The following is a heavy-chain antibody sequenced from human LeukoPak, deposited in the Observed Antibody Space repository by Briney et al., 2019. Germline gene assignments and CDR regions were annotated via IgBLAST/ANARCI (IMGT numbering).Heavy chain of an antibody. V-gene: IGHV4-31*03. CDR3: VRHGIVDSSRKYYFDY. J-gene: IGHJ4*02. Sequence: SETLSLTCTVSGGSISSGGYYWSWIRQHPGKGLEWIGYIYYSGSTYYNPSLKSRVTISVDTSKNQFSLDLSSVTAADTAVYYCVRHGIVDSSRKYYFDYWGQGTLVTVSS. CDR1: GGSISSGGYY. CDR2: IYYSGST. D-gene: IGHD6-13*01.